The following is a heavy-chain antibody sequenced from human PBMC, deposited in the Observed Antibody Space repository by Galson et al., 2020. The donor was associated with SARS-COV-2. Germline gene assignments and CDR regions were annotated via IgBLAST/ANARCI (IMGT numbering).Heavy chain of an antibody. D-gene: IGHD3-22*01. CDR3: ARDGYYDSSGYYFDDAFDI. Sequence: GGSLRLSCAASSFAFSSYSMTWVRQAPGKGLEWVSYIRSSSSTIYYAASVKGRFTISRDNAKNSLYLQTNSLRAEDTAVYYCARDGYYDSSGYYFDDAFDIWGQGTMVTVSS. J-gene: IGHJ3*02. CDR2: IRSSSSTI. V-gene: IGHV3-48*04. CDR1: SFAFSSYS.